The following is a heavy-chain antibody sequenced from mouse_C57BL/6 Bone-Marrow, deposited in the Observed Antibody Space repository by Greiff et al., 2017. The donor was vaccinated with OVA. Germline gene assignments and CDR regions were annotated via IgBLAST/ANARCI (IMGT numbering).Heavy chain of an antibody. J-gene: IGHJ2*01. Sequence: VQLQQPGAELVKPGASVKLSCKASGYTFTSYWMQWVKQRPGQGLEWIGEIDPSDSYTNYNQKFKGKATLTVDTSSSTAYMQLSSLTSEDSAVYYCAREWITTDYWGQGTTLTVSS. CDR3: AREWITTDY. CDR1: GYTFTSYW. V-gene: IGHV1-50*01. D-gene: IGHD1-1*01. CDR2: IDPSDSYT.